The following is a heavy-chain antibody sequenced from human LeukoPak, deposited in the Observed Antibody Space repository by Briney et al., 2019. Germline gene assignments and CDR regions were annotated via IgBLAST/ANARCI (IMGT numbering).Heavy chain of an antibody. CDR1: GFTFSSYA. Sequence: GGSLRLSCAASGFTFSSYAMSWVRQAPGKGLEWVSAISGCGGSTYYADSVKGRFTISRDNSKNTLYLQMNSLRAEDTAVYYCAKDPYSSGWYYFDYWGQGTLVTVSS. J-gene: IGHJ4*02. D-gene: IGHD6-19*01. CDR3: AKDPYSSGWYYFDY. V-gene: IGHV3-23*01. CDR2: ISGCGGST.